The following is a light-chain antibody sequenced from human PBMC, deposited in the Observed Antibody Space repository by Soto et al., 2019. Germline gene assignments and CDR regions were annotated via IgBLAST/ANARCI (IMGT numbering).Light chain of an antibody. J-gene: IGLJ1*01. V-gene: IGLV1-44*01. Sequence: QSVLTQPPSASGTPGQRVAISCSGSSSNIGSNTVNWYQQFPETAPKLLIYSNNQRPSGVPDRFSGSKSGNAASLTVSGLQAEDEADYYCSSYAGSNYPYVFGTGTQLTVL. CDR2: SNN. CDR3: SSYAGSNYPYV. CDR1: SSNIGSNT.